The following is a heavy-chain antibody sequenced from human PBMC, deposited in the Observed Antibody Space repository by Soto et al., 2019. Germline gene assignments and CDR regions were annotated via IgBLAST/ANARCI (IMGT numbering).Heavy chain of an antibody. Sequence: QVQLQQWGAGLLKPSETLSLTCAVYGGSFSGYYWSWIRQPPGKGLEWIGEITHSGRTNYNPSLKSRVTISEVTSKTQVSLRLSSVTAADTAVYYCARLYGSRGPFDYWGQGTLVTVSS. V-gene: IGHV4-34*01. J-gene: IGHJ4*02. CDR2: ITHSGRT. CDR1: GGSFSGYY. CDR3: ARLYGSRGPFDY. D-gene: IGHD6-13*01.